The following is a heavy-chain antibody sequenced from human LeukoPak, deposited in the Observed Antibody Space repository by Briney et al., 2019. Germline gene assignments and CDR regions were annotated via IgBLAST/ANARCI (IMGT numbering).Heavy chain of an antibody. D-gene: IGHD1-14*01. J-gene: IGHJ4*02. CDR1: ELTVSSNY. Sequence: PGGSLRLSCAASELTVSSNYMNWVRQAPGKGLEWVSVIYSGGSTYYADSVKGRFTISRDNSKNTLYLQMNSLRAEDTAVYYCASTGNYYFHYWGQGTLVTVSS. CDR2: IYSGGST. V-gene: IGHV3-53*01. CDR3: ASTGNYYFHY.